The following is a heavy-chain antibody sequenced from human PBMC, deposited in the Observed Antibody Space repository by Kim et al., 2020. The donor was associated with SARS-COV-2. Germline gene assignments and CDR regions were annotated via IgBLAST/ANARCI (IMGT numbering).Heavy chain of an antibody. Sequence: GGSLRLSCAAFGFTFSSYAISWGRHAPGKWAEWVSALIGSGGSIYYEDSVKGRFTISRDNSNNTLYLQMNSLRAEDTAVYYCAKGRIMITFGGVIVPPGYWGQGTLVTVSS. CDR2: LIGSGGSI. J-gene: IGHJ4*02. D-gene: IGHD3-16*02. V-gene: IGHV3-23*01. CDR1: GFTFSSYA. CDR3: AKGRIMITFGGVIVPPGY.